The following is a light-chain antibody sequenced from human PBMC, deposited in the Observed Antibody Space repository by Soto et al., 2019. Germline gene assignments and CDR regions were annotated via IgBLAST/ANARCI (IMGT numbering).Light chain of an antibody. CDR3: SSYSSSSTLV. V-gene: IGLV2-14*01. CDR1: SSDVGGYIY. J-gene: IGLJ1*01. Sequence: SALAQPASVSGSPGQSITISFTGTSSDVGGYIYVSWFQQHPGKAPKLIIYEVSNRPSGVSDRFSASKSGNTASLTISGLQAEDESTYYCSSYSSSSTLVFGTGTKVTVL. CDR2: EVS.